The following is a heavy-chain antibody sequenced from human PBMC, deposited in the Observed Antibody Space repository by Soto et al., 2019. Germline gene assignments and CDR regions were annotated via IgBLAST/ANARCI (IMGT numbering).Heavy chain of an antibody. D-gene: IGHD3-9*01. J-gene: IGHJ4*02. CDR3: ARDPGSVLFYDMLTGLIYSDY. CDR2: INTGNGNT. Sequence: ASVKVSCKASGYTFTTYAIHWVRQAPGQRLEWMGWINTGNGNTRYSQKFQGRVTITRDTSASTAYMELSNLRSEDTAMYFCARDPGSVLFYDMLTGLIYSDYWGEALLITV. CDR1: GYTFTTYA. V-gene: IGHV1-3*04.